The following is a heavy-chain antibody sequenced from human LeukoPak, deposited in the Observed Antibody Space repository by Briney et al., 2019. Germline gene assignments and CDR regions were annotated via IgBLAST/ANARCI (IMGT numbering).Heavy chain of an antibody. CDR2: IMPTFDTA. D-gene: IGHD3-22*01. CDR3: ATFYSSGYYYVY. V-gene: IGHV1-69*05. CDR1: GGSFSSYG. Sequence: GASVKVSCKASGGSFSSYGFSWVRQAPGQGLEGMGGIMPTFDTANYAQKFQGRVTITMDESTSTSFMELRSLRSEDTAVYYCATFYSSGYYYVYWGQGTLVTVSS. J-gene: IGHJ4*02.